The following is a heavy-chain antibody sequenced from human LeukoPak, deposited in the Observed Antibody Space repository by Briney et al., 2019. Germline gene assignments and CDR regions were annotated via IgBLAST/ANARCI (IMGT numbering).Heavy chain of an antibody. D-gene: IGHD3-22*01. CDR2: INPSGGST. V-gene: IGHV1-46*01. CDR3: ASGAPARNYYDSSGYNVFDY. CDR1: GYTFTGYY. J-gene: IGHJ4*02. Sequence: ASVKVSCKASGYTFTGYYMHWVRQAPGQGLEWMGIINPSGGSTSYAQKFQGRVTMTRDMSTSTVYMELSSLRSEDTAVYYCASGAPARNYYDSSGYNVFDYWGQGTLVTVSS.